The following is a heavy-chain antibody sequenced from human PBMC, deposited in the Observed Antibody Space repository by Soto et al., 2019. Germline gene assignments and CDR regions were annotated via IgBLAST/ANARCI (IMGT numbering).Heavy chain of an antibody. D-gene: IGHD3-3*01. CDR2: INPNSGGT. CDR3: ARVPYYDFWSGYYTANYYYYGMDV. V-gene: IGHV1-2*02. CDR1: GYTFTGYY. Sequence: AASVKVSCKASGYTFTGYYMHWVRQAPGQGLEWMGWINPNSGGTNYAQKFQGRVTMTRDTSISTAYMELSRLRSDDTAVYYCARVPYYDFWSGYYTANYYYYGMDVWGQGTTVTVSS. J-gene: IGHJ6*02.